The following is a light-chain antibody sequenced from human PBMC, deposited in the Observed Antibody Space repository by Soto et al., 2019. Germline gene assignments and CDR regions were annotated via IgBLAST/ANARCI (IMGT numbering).Light chain of an antibody. V-gene: IGLV2-14*03. CDR2: DIR. CDR1: SSDVGGYKY. J-gene: IGLJ1*01. Sequence: QSALTQPASVSGSPGQSITISCTGTSSDVGGYKYVSWYQQHPGKAPKLMIYDIRNRPSGVSNRFSGSKSGNTASLTISVLQDEDEADYYCSSYTSSSTRVFGTGTKLTVL. CDR3: SSYTSSSTRV.